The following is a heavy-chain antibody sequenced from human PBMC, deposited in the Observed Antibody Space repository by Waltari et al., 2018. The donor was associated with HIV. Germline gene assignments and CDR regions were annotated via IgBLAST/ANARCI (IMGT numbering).Heavy chain of an antibody. V-gene: IGHV4-59*01. CDR2: FSSSGSS. Sequence: QVQLQESGPGLVKPSETLSLTCTVSGASISGYYWTWIRQPPGKGLEYIGYFSSSGSSNYNPSLKSRVTISLDRSSYQISLKVTSVTAGDTAVYYCARGNDYASNLDYWGQGTLVTVSS. CDR1: GASISGYY. J-gene: IGHJ4*02. CDR3: ARGNDYASNLDY. D-gene: IGHD4-17*01.